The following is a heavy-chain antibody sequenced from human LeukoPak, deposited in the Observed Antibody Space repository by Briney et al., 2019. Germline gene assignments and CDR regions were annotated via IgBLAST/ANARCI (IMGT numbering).Heavy chain of an antibody. V-gene: IGHV1-8*01. CDR2: MNPSSGNT. CDR3: AAHTYYYSSGSFGH. D-gene: IGHD3-10*01. J-gene: IGHJ4*02. Sequence: ASVKASCKASGYSFTSYDINWVRQATGQGPEWIGWMNPSSGNTGYAQRFQGRVTMTRDTSTSTAYLELSSLTSDNTAVYYCAAHTYYYSSGSFGHWGQGTLVTVSS. CDR1: GYSFTSYD.